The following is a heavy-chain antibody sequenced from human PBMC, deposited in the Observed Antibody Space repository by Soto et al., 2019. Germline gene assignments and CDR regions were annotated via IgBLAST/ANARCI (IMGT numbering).Heavy chain of an antibody. CDR2: IIPIFGTA. V-gene: IGHV1-69*13. CDR3: ARTYYYGSGSYSRYYYYGMDV. Sequence: SVKVSCKASGGTFSSYAISWVRQAPGQGLEWMGGIIPIFGTANYAQKFQGRVTITADESTSTAYMELSSLRSEDTAVYYCARTYYYGSGSYSRYYYYGMDVWGQGTTVTVS. CDR1: GGTFSSYA. J-gene: IGHJ6*02. D-gene: IGHD3-10*01.